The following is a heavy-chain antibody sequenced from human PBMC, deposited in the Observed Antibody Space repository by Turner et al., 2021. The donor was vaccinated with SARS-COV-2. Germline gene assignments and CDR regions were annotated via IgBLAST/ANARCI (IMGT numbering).Heavy chain of an antibody. V-gene: IGHV3-33*06. D-gene: IGHD4-4*01. CDR1: GFTFSSYG. Sequence: QVQLVESGGGVVQPGRSLRLSCAASGFTFSSYGMHWVRQAPGKGLEWVAVIWYDGNNKYYADSVKGRFTISRDNSKNTLYLQMNSLRAEDTAVYYCAKQLGLYSNPMYYFDYWGQGTLVTVSS. CDR2: IWYDGNNK. CDR3: AKQLGLYSNPMYYFDY. J-gene: IGHJ4*02.